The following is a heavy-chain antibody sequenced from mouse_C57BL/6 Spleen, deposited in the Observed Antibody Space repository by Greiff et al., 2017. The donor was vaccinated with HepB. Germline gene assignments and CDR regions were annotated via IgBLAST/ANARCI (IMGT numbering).Heavy chain of an antibody. V-gene: IGHV1-64*01. CDR2: IHPNSGST. J-gene: IGHJ4*01. CDR3: ARADYDGYAYAMDY. CDR1: GYTFTSYW. D-gene: IGHD2-3*01. Sequence: VKLMESGAELVKPGASVKLSCKASGYTFTSYWMHWVKQRPGQGLEWIGMIHPNSGSTNYNEKFKSKATLTVDKSSSTAYMQLSSLTSEDSAVYYCARADYDGYAYAMDYWGQGTSVTVSS.